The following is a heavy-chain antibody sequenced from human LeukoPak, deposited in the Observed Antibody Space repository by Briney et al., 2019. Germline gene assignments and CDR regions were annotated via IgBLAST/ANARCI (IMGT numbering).Heavy chain of an antibody. CDR2: IKPDGSQK. V-gene: IGHV3-7*01. D-gene: IGHD6-19*01. Sequence: GGSLRLSCAASGLTFSMYWMSWVRQAPGKGLEWVANIKPDGSQKYYVDSVKGRFTISRDNAKNSLYLQMNSLRAEDTAVYYCARAPLYSSGWYADYWGQGTLVTVSS. CDR3: ARAPLYSSGWYADY. J-gene: IGHJ4*02. CDR1: GLTFSMYW.